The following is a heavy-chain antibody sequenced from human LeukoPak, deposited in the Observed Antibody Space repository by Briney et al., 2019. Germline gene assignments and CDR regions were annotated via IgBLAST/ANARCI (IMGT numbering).Heavy chain of an antibody. Sequence: SGGSLRLSCAASGFTFSDYYMSWIRQAPGKGLEWVSYMSSSSSYTNYADSVKGRFTISRDNAKNSLYLQMNSLRAEDTAVYYCAREGYGDYVYAFDIWGQGTMVTVSS. V-gene: IGHV3-11*05. CDR1: GFTFSDYY. J-gene: IGHJ3*02. CDR2: MSSSSSYT. CDR3: AREGYGDYVYAFDI. D-gene: IGHD4-17*01.